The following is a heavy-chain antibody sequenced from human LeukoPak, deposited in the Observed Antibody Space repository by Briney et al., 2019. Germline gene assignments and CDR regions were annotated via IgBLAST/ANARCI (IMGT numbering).Heavy chain of an antibody. V-gene: IGHV3-23*01. D-gene: IGHD3-10*01. Sequence: GGSLRLSCSASGFTFSSFAMSWVRQAPGKGLEWVSGISGSGGSTYYADSMKGRFTISRDNSKNTLYLQINSLRAEDTAIYYCAKDFSVGVTMIRGPFDPWGQGTLVTVSS. CDR1: GFTFSSFA. CDR3: AKDFSVGVTMIRGPFDP. J-gene: IGHJ5*02. CDR2: ISGSGGST.